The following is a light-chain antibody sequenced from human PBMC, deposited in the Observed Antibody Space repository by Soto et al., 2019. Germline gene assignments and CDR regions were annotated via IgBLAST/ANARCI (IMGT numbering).Light chain of an antibody. CDR2: GAS. CDR3: QQYGSTPIT. J-gene: IGKJ5*01. Sequence: EIVLTQSPGTLSLSPGDRATLSCRASQTVRANYLAWYQQKPGQAPRLLIYGASSRASGIPDRFSGVGSGTDFTLTISRLEPEDFAVYYCQQYGSTPITFGQGTRLEIK. V-gene: IGKV3-20*01. CDR1: QTVRANY.